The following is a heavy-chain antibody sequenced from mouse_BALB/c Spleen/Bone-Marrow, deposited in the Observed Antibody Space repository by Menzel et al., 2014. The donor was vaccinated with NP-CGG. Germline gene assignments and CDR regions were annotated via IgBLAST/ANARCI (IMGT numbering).Heavy chain of an antibody. CDR3: ARRGGHGWYAMDY. CDR2: IYWDDDK. Sequence: QVTLKECGPGILQPSQTLSLTCSFSGFSLSTSGMGVSWIRQPSGKGLEWLAHIYWDDDKRYNPSLKSRLTISKDTSSNQAFLKITSVDTADTATYYCARRGGHGWYAMDYWGQGISVTVSS. D-gene: IGHD1-1*01. CDR1: GFSLSTSGMG. V-gene: IGHV8-12*01. J-gene: IGHJ4*01.